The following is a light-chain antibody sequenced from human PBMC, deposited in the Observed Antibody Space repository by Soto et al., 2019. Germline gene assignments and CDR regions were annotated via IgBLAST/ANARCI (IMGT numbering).Light chain of an antibody. Sequence: EIVMTQSPATLSVSPGERATLSCMASQSVSSNLAWYQQKPGQAPRLLIYGASTRATGIPARFSGSGSGTEFTLTISSLQSEDFALYYCQQYGSSPITFGQGTKVDIK. CDR2: GAS. J-gene: IGKJ1*01. CDR1: QSVSSN. CDR3: QQYGSSPIT. V-gene: IGKV3-15*01.